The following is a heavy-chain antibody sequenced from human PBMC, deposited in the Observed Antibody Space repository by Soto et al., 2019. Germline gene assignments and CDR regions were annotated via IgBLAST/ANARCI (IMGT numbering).Heavy chain of an antibody. Sequence: WGSLRLSCAVSGFICSSYDMSWVRQAPGKGLEWVSTILVGGSPHYEDSVKGRFTISRDTSKNTVYLQMNSLTAGDTAVYYCAKATATSGGAFEIYGQGAMVTVSS. CDR3: AKATATSGGAFEI. V-gene: IGHV3-23*01. D-gene: IGHD1-1*01. CDR1: GFICSSYD. J-gene: IGHJ3*02. CDR2: ILVGGSP.